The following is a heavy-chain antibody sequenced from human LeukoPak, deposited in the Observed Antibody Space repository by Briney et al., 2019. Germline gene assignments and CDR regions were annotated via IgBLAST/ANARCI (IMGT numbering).Heavy chain of an antibody. CDR1: GGSISSYY. CDR2: IYYSGST. J-gene: IGHJ4*02. Sequence: SETLSLTCTVSGGSISSYYWSWIRQPPGKGLEWIGYIYYSGSTNYNPSLKSRVTISVDTSKNQFSLKLSSVTAADTAVYYCARAYYDSSGYPTCYFDYWGQGTLVTVSS. D-gene: IGHD3-22*01. V-gene: IGHV4-59*01. CDR3: ARAYYDSSGYPTCYFDY.